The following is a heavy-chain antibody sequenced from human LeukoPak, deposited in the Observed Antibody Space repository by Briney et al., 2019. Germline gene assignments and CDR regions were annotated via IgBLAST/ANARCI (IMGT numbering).Heavy chain of an antibody. Sequence: GGSLRLSCAASGFTFSDYYMSWIRQAPGKGLGWVSYISSSGSTIYYANSVKGRFTISRDNAKNSLYLQMNSLRAEDTAVYYCARDATASGSSGLDYWGQGTLVTVSS. CDR2: ISSSGSTI. CDR1: GFTFSDYY. J-gene: IGHJ4*02. D-gene: IGHD2-21*02. V-gene: IGHV3-11*01. CDR3: ARDATASGSSGLDY.